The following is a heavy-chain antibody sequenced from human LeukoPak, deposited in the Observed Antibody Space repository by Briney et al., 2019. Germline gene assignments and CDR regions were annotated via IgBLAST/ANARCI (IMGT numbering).Heavy chain of an antibody. Sequence: GASVKVSCKASSYTFTNYAFTWVRQAPGQGLEWMRWICAYNGNTNYAQKLQGRVTMTTDTSTSTAYMELRSLRSDDTAVYYCARGLEWLTRRHTWFDPWGQGTLVTVSS. CDR2: ICAYNGNT. CDR1: SYTFTNYA. CDR3: ARGLEWLTRRHTWFDP. D-gene: IGHD3-3*01. J-gene: IGHJ5*02. V-gene: IGHV1-18*01.